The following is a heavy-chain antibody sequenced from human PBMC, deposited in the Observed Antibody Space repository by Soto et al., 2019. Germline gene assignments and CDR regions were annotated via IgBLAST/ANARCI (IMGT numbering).Heavy chain of an antibody. V-gene: IGHV3-53*01. Sequence: PGGSLRLSCAASGFIVSDNYINWVRQAPGKGLEWVSVTYTGGYTYYADSVKGRFTISRDNSKNTLYLQMNSLRAEDTAVYYCARDLGAFNYGSAYFDYWGQGTPVTVSS. D-gene: IGHD3-10*01. J-gene: IGHJ4*02. CDR3: ARDLGAFNYGSAYFDY. CDR1: GFIVSDNY. CDR2: TYTGGYT.